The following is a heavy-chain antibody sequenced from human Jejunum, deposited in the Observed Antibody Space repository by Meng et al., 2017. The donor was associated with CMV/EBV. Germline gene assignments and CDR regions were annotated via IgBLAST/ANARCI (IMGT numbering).Heavy chain of an antibody. CDR3: ARDIITAGHTGKVLDQ. J-gene: IGHJ4*02. D-gene: IGHD1-14*01. Sequence: YAFIDYYLLWVRQAPGQGLEWMGWVSPHTGSTDYAQKFQGRVTMTRDTSVNTVYMDLSDLTSDDTAVYFCARDIITAGHTGKVLDQWGQGTLVTVSS. V-gene: IGHV1-2*02. CDR2: VSPHTGST. CDR1: YAFIDYY.